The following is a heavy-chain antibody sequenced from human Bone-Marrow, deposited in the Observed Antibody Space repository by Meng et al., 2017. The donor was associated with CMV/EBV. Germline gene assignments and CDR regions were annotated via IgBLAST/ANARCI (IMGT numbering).Heavy chain of an antibody. Sequence: GESLKISCAASGFTFSSYGMHWVRQAPGKGLEWVSGINWNGGSSGYIDSVKGRFTISRDNPKNSLYLQMNSLRAEDTAVYYCARDLYVGGGMDVWGQGTTVTVSS. CDR3: ARDLYVGGGMDV. V-gene: IGHV3-20*04. D-gene: IGHD3-16*01. CDR1: GFTFSSYG. CDR2: INWNGGSS. J-gene: IGHJ6*02.